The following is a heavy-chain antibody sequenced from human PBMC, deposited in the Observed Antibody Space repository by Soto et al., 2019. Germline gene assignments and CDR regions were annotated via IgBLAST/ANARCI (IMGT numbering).Heavy chain of an antibody. Sequence: PGGSLRLSCAASGFTFSSYGMHWVRQAPGKGLEWVAVISYDGSNKYYADSVKGRFTISRDNFKNTLYLQMNSLRAEDTAVYYCAKDPGRYYSNPGAPDDYWGQGTLVTVS. CDR2: ISYDGSNK. CDR1: GFTFSSYG. V-gene: IGHV3-30*18. J-gene: IGHJ4*02. CDR3: AKDPGRYYSNPGAPDDY. D-gene: IGHD3-10*01.